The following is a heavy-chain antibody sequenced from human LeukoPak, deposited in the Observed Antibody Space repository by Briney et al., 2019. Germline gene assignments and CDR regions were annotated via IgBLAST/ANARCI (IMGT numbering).Heavy chain of an antibody. J-gene: IGHJ6*03. CDR1: GGSISSSSYY. V-gene: IGHV4-39*01. CDR3: ARLNYYYYYMDV. CDR2: IYYSGST. Sequence: SETLSLTCTVSGGSISSSSYYWGWIRQPPGKGLEWIGSIYYSGSTYYNPSLKSRVTISVDTSKNQFSLKLSSVTAADTAVYYCARLNYYYYYMDVWGRGTTVTVSS.